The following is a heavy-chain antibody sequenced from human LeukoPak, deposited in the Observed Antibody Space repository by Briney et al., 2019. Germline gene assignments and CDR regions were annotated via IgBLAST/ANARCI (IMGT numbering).Heavy chain of an antibody. CDR3: ARNGYSSSWHDY. Sequence: GGSLRLSCAASGFTFCSYAMSWVRQAPGKGLEWVSSISSSSSYIYYADSVKGRFTISRDNAKNSLYLQMNSLRAEDTAVYYCARNGYSSSWHDYWGQGTLVTVSS. CDR2: ISSSSSYI. V-gene: IGHV3-21*01. J-gene: IGHJ4*02. D-gene: IGHD6-13*01. CDR1: GFTFCSYA.